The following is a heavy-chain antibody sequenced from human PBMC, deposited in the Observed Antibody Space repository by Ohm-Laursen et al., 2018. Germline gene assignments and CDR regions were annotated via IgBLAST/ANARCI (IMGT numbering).Heavy chain of an antibody. J-gene: IGHJ4*02. Sequence: GSLRLSCAASGFTLSDYYMSWIRKAPGKGLEWLSYISSSGSTIYDADSVRGRFTISRDSAKNSLFLQLQSLRAEDTAIYYCARGSSYYYSFDSWGQGTLVTVSS. CDR2: ISSSGSTI. CDR3: ARGSSYYYSFDS. D-gene: IGHD3-22*01. CDR1: GFTLSDYY. V-gene: IGHV3-11*01.